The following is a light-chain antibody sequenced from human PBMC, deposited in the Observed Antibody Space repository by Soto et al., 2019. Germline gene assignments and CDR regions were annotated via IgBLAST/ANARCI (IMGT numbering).Light chain of an antibody. CDR1: QSVSSN. Sequence: EIVMRQPPATLSVSPGERATLSCRASQSVSSNLAWYQQKPGQAPRLLIYGTSSRATGIPARFSGSGSGTEFTLTISSLQSEDFTVYYCQQYNKWPLTFGQGTKVDIK. J-gene: IGKJ1*01. CDR3: QQYNKWPLT. V-gene: IGKV3-15*01. CDR2: GTS.